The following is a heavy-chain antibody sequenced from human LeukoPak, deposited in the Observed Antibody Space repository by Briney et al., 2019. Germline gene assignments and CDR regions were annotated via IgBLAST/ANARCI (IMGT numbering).Heavy chain of an antibody. D-gene: IGHD5-24*01. CDR3: ARDAGYNLDY. J-gene: IGHJ4*02. CDR2: IKQDGSEK. CDR1: GFTFISYW. V-gene: IGHV3-7*01. Sequence: PGGSLRLSCAASGFTFISYWMSWVRQAPGKGLEWVANIKQDGSEKYCVDSVKGRFTISIDNAKNSLSLQMNSLRAEDTAVYYCARDAGYNLDYWGQGTLVTVSS.